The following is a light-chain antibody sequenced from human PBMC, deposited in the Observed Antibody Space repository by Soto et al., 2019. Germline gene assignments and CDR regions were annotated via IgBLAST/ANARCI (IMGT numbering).Light chain of an antibody. V-gene: IGKV1-33*01. CDR2: DAS. CDR3: QQYDNLPWT. Sequence: DIQMTQSPSSLSASVGDRVTITSQASQDISNYLNWYQQKPGKAPKLLIYDASNLETGVPSRFSGSGSGTDFTFTISSLQPEDIATYYCQQYDNLPWTFGQGTKVDIK. J-gene: IGKJ1*01. CDR1: QDISNY.